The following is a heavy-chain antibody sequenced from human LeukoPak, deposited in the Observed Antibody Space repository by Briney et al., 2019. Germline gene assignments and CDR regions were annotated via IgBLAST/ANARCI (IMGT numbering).Heavy chain of an antibody. CDR1: GFNFISFP. J-gene: IGHJ4*02. D-gene: IGHD6-19*01. V-gene: IGHV1-58*02. CDR3: ATGSGWYSPDY. CDR2: IVVGSGNT. Sequence: GASVKVSCKASGFNFISFPMQWVRQARGQRLEWIGWIVVGSGNTNYAQKFQERVTITRDMSTNTAYMELSSLRSEDTAVYYCATGSGWYSPDYWGQGTLVTVSS.